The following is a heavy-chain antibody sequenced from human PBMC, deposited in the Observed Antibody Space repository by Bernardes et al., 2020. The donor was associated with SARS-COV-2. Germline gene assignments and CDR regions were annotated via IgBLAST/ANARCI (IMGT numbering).Heavy chain of an antibody. V-gene: IGHV1-69*13. Sequence: SVKVSCKASGGTFSSYAISWVRQAPGQGLEWMGGIIPIFGTANYAQKFQGRVTITADESTSTAYMELSSLRSEDTAVYYCASGNYYDSSGYWVGHLYFDYWGQGTLVTVSS. J-gene: IGHJ4*02. CDR1: GGTFSSYA. CDR2: IIPIFGTA. D-gene: IGHD3-22*01. CDR3: ASGNYYDSSGYWVGHLYFDY.